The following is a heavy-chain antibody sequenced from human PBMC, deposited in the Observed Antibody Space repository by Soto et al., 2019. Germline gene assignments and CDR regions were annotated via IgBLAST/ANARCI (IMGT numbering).Heavy chain of an antibody. Sequence: QVQLVQSGAEVKKPGASVKVSCKASGYTFTSYYIHWVRQAPGQGLQWMGVINPSAEKTTYAQKFRGRVTVSRDTSTRTVYVELSSLRSEDTALYYCARWIDIGHHYDYYGMDDWGQGTTLTVSS. V-gene: IGHV1-46*01. J-gene: IGHJ6*02. CDR1: GYTFTSYY. CDR2: INPSAEKT. CDR3: ARWIDIGHHYDYYGMDD. D-gene: IGHD2-21*01.